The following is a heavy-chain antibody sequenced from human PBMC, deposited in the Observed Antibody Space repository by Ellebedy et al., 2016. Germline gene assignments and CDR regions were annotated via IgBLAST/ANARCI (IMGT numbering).Heavy chain of an antibody. V-gene: IGHV4-59*01. J-gene: IGHJ2*01. D-gene: IGHD2-15*01. CDR1: GGSISSYY. CDR2: IYYSGST. CDR3: ARLYCSGGSCYSGMAHWYFDL. Sequence: GSLRLSCTVSGGSISSYYWSWIRQPPGKGLEWIGYIYYSGSTNYNPSLKSRVAISVDTSKNQFSLKLSSVTAADTAMYYCARLYCSGGSCYSGMAHWYFDLWGRGTRVTVSS.